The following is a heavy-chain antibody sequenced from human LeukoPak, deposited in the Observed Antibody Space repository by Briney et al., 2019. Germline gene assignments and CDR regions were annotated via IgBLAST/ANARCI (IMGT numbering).Heavy chain of an antibody. CDR2: IYYSGNT. V-gene: IGHV4-59*01. CDR1: GGSINNYY. J-gene: IGHJ4*02. CDR3: ARHYDSGTYPLDY. Sequence: SETLSLTCTVSGGSINNYYWGWVRRPPGQRLEYIGWIYYSGNTNYNPSLKSRVTISLDTSKNQFSLTLTSVTAADTAVYYCARHYDSGTYPLDYWGPGTLVTVSS. D-gene: IGHD3-10*01.